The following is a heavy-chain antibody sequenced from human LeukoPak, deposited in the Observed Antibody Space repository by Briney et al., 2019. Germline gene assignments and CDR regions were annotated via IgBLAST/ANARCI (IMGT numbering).Heavy chain of an antibody. D-gene: IGHD1-26*01. V-gene: IGHV3-13*01. J-gene: IGHJ4*02. CDR3: ARGWERGFDC. Sequence: GGSLRLSCAASGFTLSTHDMVWVRQISGKGLEWVSAIGAAGGTYYPGSVKGRFTISRENAKNSLYLQMNSLRVGDAAVYYCARGWERGFDCWGQGTLVTVSS. CDR2: IGAAGGT. CDR1: GFTLSTHD.